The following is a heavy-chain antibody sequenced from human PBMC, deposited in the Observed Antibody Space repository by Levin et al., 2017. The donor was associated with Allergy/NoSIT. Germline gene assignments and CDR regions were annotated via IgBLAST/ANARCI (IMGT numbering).Heavy chain of an antibody. Sequence: ASVKVSCRTSGYSFTSYGISWVRQAPGQGLEWMGWISAYNGNTNYAQKLQGRVTMTTDTSTSTAYMELGSLRFDDTAVYYCARGGDYEYFDYWGQGTLVTVSS. CDR2: ISAYNGNT. D-gene: IGHD4-17*01. CDR3: ARGGDYEYFDY. V-gene: IGHV1-18*01. CDR1: GYSFTSYG. J-gene: IGHJ4*02.